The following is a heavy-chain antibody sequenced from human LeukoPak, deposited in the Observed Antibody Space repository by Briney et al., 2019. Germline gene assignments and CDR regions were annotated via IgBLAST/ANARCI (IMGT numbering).Heavy chain of an antibody. CDR2: ISSSSNTI. V-gene: IGHV3-48*02. CDR1: GFTFSSYS. D-gene: IGHD2-21*02. CDR3: ARAVTVVTRGGLVFDY. J-gene: IGHJ4*02. Sequence: GGSLRLSCAASGFTFSSYSMNWVRKAPGKGLEWVSYISSSSNTIYYADSVKGRFTISRDNAKNSLFLQMNSLRDEDTSVYYCARAVTVVTRGGLVFDYWGQGTLVTVSS.